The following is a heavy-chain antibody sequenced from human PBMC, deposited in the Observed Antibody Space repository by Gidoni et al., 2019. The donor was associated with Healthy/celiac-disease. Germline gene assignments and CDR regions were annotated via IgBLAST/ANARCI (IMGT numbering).Heavy chain of an antibody. CDR1: GFTFSSYA. Sequence: QVQLVESGGGVVQPGRSLRLSCAASGFTFSSYAMHWVAVISYDGSNKYYADSVKGRFTISRDNSKNTLYLQMNSLRAEDTAVYYCARAHFPGYYYYMDVWGKGTTVTVSS. CDR3: ARAHFPGYYYYMDV. J-gene: IGHJ6*03. V-gene: IGHV3-30*01. CDR2: ISYDGSNK.